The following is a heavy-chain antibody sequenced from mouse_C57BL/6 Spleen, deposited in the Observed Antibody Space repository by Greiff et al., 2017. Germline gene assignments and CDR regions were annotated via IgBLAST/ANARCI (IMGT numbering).Heavy chain of an antibody. CDR1: GYTFTSYW. V-gene: IGHV1-72*01. CDR2: IDPTSGGT. J-gene: IGHJ1*03. D-gene: IGHD2-3*01. Sequence: QVQLQQPGAELVKPGASVKLSCKASGYTFTSYWMHWVKQRPGRGLEWIGWIDPTSGGTNYNEKFKSKATLTVDKSSSTAYMQLSSLTSEDSAVYYCARPYDGYYGYFDVWGTGTTVTVSS. CDR3: ARPYDGYYGYFDV.